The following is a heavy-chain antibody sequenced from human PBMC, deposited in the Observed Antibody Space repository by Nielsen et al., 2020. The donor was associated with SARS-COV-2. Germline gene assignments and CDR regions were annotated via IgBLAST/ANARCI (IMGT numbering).Heavy chain of an antibody. CDR3: ARVGYCSGGSCYDY. J-gene: IGHJ4*02. CDR1: GYTFTDYY. Sequence: ASVKVSCKASGYTFTDYYLHWVRQAPGQGLEWMGRINPNSGGTNYAQKFQGRVTMTRDTSISTAYMELSRLRSDDTAVYYCARVGYCSGGSCYDYWGQGTLVTVSS. CDR2: INPNSGGT. V-gene: IGHV1-2*06. D-gene: IGHD2-15*01.